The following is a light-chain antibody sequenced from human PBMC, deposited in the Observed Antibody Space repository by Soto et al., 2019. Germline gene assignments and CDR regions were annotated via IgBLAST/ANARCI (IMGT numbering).Light chain of an antibody. CDR2: DAS. Sequence: EIVLTQSPATLSLSPGERATLSCRASQSVSSYLAWYQQKPGQAPRLLIYDASNRATGIPARFSGSGSGTDFTXTISSLEPEDFAVYYCQQRSNWPPAFGQGXRXXIK. CDR3: QQRSNWPPA. V-gene: IGKV3-11*01. J-gene: IGKJ5*01. CDR1: QSVSSY.